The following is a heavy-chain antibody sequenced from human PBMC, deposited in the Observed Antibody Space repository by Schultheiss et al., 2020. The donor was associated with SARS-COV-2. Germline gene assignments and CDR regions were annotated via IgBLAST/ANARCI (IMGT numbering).Heavy chain of an antibody. CDR1: GFTFSSYA. D-gene: IGHD1-7*01. CDR2: ISSNGGST. J-gene: IGHJ4*02. V-gene: IGHV3-64*04. CDR3: ARGLELGFGY. Sequence: GESLKISCSASGFTFSSYAMHWVRQAPGKGLEYVSAISSNGGSTYYADSVKGRFTISRDNSKNTAYLQMNSLKTEDTALYYCARGLELGFGYWGQGTLVTVSS.